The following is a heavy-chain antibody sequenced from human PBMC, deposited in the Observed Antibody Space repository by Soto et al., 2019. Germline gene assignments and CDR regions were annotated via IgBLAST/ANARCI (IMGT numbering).Heavy chain of an antibody. CDR3: ARALDFWSGYLSD. Sequence: GGSLRLSCAASGFTFSSYEMNWVRQAPAKGLEWVSYISSGGTTIYYADSVKGRFTISRDNAKNSLDLQMNSLRADDTAIYYCARALDFWSGYLSDWGQGTLVTVSS. CDR1: GFTFSSYE. V-gene: IGHV3-48*03. D-gene: IGHD3-3*01. J-gene: IGHJ4*02. CDR2: ISSGGTTI.